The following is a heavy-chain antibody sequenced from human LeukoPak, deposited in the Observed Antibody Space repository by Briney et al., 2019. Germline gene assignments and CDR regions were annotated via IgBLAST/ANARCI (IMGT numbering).Heavy chain of an antibody. V-gene: IGHV4-30-4*08. CDR1: GGSISSGDYY. CDR3: ARVPNCGGGCHWGYFDY. D-gene: IGHD2-21*01. Sequence: SETLSLTCTVSGGSISSGDYYWSWIRQPPGKGLEWIGYIYYSGSTYYNPSLKSRVTISVDTSKNQFSLKLSSVTAADTAVYYCARVPNCGGGCHWGYFDYWGQGTLVTVSS. CDR2: IYYSGST. J-gene: IGHJ4*02.